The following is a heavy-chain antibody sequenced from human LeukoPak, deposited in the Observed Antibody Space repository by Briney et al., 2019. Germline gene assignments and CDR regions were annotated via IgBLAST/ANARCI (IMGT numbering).Heavy chain of an antibody. J-gene: IGHJ5*02. Sequence: SETLSLTCTVSGGSISSDGYYWSWIRQHPGKGLVWIGAIYYTGSTYYNPSLKSRATISVDTSKNHFSLKLTSVTAADTAVYYCARGTGGAAAADFDPWGQGTLVTVSS. D-gene: IGHD6-13*01. CDR3: ARGTGGAAAADFDP. CDR2: IYYTGST. V-gene: IGHV4-31*03. CDR1: GGSISSDGYY.